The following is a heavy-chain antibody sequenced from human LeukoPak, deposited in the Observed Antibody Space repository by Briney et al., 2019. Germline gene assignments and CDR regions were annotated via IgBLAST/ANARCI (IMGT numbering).Heavy chain of an antibody. CDR2: IYYSGST. CDR1: GGSISSSSYY. V-gene: IGHV4-39*01. Sequence: SETLSLTCTVSGGSISSSSYYWGWSRLPPGKGVELIGSIYYSGSTYYNPSLKSRVTISVDTSKNQLSLKLSSVTAADTAVYYCASARTSSRSWFTFDYWGQGILVTVSS. CDR3: ASARTSSRSWFTFDY. D-gene: IGHD6-13*01. J-gene: IGHJ4*02.